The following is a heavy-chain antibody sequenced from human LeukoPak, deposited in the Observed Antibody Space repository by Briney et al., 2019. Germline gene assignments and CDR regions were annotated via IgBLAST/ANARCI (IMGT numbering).Heavy chain of an antibody. CDR2: IFPSGGEI. Sequence: QSGGSLRLSCAASGFTFNDHFMDWVRQPPGKGLEWVSSIFPSGGEIHYADSVRGRFTISRDNSKSTLSLQMNSLRAEDTAIYYCATYRQVLLPFESWGQGTLVTVSS. D-gene: IGHD2-8*02. J-gene: IGHJ4*02. CDR1: GFTFNDHF. CDR3: ATYRQVLLPFES. V-gene: IGHV3-23*01.